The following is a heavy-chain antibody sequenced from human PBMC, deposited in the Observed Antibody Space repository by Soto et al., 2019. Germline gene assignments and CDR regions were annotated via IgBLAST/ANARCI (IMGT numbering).Heavy chain of an antibody. D-gene: IGHD1-26*01. Sequence: GGSRRLSCAASGFIFENFGMSWGRQAPGKGLEWISSISGSGFKKYYADSVKGRFTISRDNSKSTVYLELNNLSAEDTAVYHCAKNQGVELVPLATVDWFDPWGQGSVVTVSS. V-gene: IGHV3-23*01. CDR1: GFIFENFG. CDR3: AKNQGVELVPLATVDWFDP. J-gene: IGHJ5*02. CDR2: ISGSGFKK.